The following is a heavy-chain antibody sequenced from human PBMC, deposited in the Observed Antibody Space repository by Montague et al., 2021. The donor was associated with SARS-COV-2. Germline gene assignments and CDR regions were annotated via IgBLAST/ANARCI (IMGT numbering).Heavy chain of an antibody. Sequence: SETLSLTCTVPRGLLRLTSYHWGWIRQPPGKGLEWTGSIYHTGSTYYDPSLESRVTMSVDTSKNQFSLMLTSVTAADTAVYYCANFYSGSYNYWGHGSLVTVSS. CDR3: ANFYSGSYNY. V-gene: IGHV4-39*01. CDR2: IYHTGST. D-gene: IGHD1-26*01. J-gene: IGHJ4*01. CDR1: RGLLRLTSYH.